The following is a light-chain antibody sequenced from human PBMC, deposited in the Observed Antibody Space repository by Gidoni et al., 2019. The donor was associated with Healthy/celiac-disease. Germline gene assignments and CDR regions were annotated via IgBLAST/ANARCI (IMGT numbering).Light chain of an antibody. CDR1: QGISSY. CDR3: QQLNSYPGT. CDR2: AAS. J-gene: IGKJ1*01. V-gene: IGKV1-9*01. Sequence: DIQSTHSPSFLSASVGDRVTITCRASQGISSYLAWYQQKPGKAPKLLIYAASTLQSGVPSRFSGSGSGTEFTLTISSLQPEDFATYYCQQLNSYPGTFGQGTKVEIK.